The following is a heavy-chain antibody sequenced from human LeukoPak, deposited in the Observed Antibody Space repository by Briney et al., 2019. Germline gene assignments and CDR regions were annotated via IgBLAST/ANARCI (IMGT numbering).Heavy chain of an antibody. D-gene: IGHD1-1*01. CDR3: TRLRPTYGMDV. J-gene: IGHJ6*02. CDR2: IRSKANSYAT. V-gene: IGHV3-73*01. CDR1: GFTFSGSA. Sequence: GGSLRLSCAASGFTFSGSAMHWVRQASGKGLEWVGRIRSKANSYATAYAASVKGRFTISRDDSKNTAYLQMNSLKTEDTAVYYCTRLRPTYGMDVWGQGTTVTVSS.